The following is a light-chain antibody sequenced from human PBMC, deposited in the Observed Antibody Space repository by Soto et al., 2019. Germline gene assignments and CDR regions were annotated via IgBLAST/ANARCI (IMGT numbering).Light chain of an antibody. Sequence: DIQMTQSPSSLSASVGDRVTVTCRASQSITNYLNWYHQEPGRAPKPLIYAASSLQSGVPSRFSGSGSGTEFTLTISSLQPEDFATYYCQQTYMTPQTFGQGTNVEIK. J-gene: IGKJ1*01. CDR2: AAS. CDR1: QSITNY. V-gene: IGKV1-39*01. CDR3: QQTYMTPQT.